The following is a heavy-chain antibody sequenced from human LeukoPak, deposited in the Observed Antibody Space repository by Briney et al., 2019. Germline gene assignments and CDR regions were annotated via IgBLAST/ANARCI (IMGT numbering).Heavy chain of an antibody. D-gene: IGHD3-22*01. J-gene: IGHJ4*02. CDR1: GFTFDDYG. Sequence: GGSLRLSCAASGFTFDDYGMSWVRQAPGKGLEWVSGINWNGGSTGYADSVKGRFTISRDNAKNSLYLQMNSLRAEDTALYYCARGLYYYDSSGYWPFDYWGQGTLVTVSS. V-gene: IGHV3-20*04. CDR2: INWNGGST. CDR3: ARGLYYYDSSGYWPFDY.